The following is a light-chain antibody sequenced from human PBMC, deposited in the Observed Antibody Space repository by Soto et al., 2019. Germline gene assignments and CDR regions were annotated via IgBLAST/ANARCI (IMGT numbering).Light chain of an antibody. V-gene: IGKV1-5*01. CDR2: DAS. Sequence: DIQITQSPSTLSASVGDRVTITCRASQSISSWLAWYQQKPGKAPKLLIYDASSLESGVPSRFSGSGSGTEFTLTISSLQPDDFATYYCQLRWTFGQGTKVDIK. CDR1: QSISSW. CDR3: QLRWT. J-gene: IGKJ1*01.